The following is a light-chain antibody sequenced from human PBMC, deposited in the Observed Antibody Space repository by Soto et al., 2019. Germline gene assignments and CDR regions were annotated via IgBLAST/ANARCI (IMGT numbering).Light chain of an antibody. Sequence: QSALTQPPSASGSPGQSVTISCTGTNSDVGGYNYVSWYQQHPGKAPKLMIYEVTNRPSGVPDRFSGSKSGNTASLTVSGLQAEDEADYYCSSYAGSNNYVVFGGGTKLTVL. V-gene: IGLV2-8*01. CDR3: SSYAGSNNYVV. CDR2: EVT. CDR1: NSDVGGYNY. J-gene: IGLJ2*01.